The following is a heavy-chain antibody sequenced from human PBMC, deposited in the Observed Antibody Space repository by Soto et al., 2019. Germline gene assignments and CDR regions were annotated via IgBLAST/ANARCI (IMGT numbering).Heavy chain of an antibody. CDR1: GYSFSSYW. CDR3: ARLRARGAANRDDYYYYSGMDV. CDR2: IYPGDSDT. J-gene: IGHJ6*02. Sequence: GGSLKISGKGRGYSFSSYWIGRVRQMPRKGLEWIGIIYPGDSDTRYSPSFQGQVTISADKSISTAYLQWSSLKASDTAMYYCARLRARGAANRDDYYYYSGMDVWGQGTTVTVSS. D-gene: IGHD3-10*01. V-gene: IGHV5-51*01.